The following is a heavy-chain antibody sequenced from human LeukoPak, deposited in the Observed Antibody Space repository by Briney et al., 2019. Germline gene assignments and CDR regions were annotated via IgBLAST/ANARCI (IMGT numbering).Heavy chain of an antibody. CDR3: ARDSGYGHFDY. J-gene: IGHJ4*02. Sequence: PSETLSLTCTVSGGSIRTYYWSWIRQPPGKGLEWIGNVYYSASTNYHPSLKSRVTISVDTSKNQFSLKVSSVTAADTAVYYCARDSGYGHFDYWGQGTLATVSS. D-gene: IGHD5-18*01. CDR2: VYYSAST. V-gene: IGHV4-59*01. CDR1: GGSIRTYY.